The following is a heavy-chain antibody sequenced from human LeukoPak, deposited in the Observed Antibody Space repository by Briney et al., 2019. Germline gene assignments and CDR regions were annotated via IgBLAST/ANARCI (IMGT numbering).Heavy chain of an antibody. CDR2: INHSGST. D-gene: IGHD5-18*01. CDR1: GVSFSGYY. J-gene: IGHJ5*02. CDR3: ARGGIGYSYGSWFDP. Sequence: SETLSLTCAVYGVSFSGYYWSWIRQPPGKGLEWIGEINHSGSTNYNPSLQSRVTISVDTSKNQFSLKLSSVTAADTAVYYCARGGIGYSYGSWFDPWGQGTLVTVSS. V-gene: IGHV4-34*01.